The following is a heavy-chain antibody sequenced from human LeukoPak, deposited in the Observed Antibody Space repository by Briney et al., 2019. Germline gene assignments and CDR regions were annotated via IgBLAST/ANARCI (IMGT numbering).Heavy chain of an antibody. V-gene: IGHV1-24*01. CDR1: GYTLTELS. CDR3: ATSFAIFGVVTRGWFDP. CDR2: FDPEDGET. D-gene: IGHD3-3*01. J-gene: IGHJ5*02. Sequence: ASVKVSCKVSGYTLTELSMHWVRQAPGKGLEWRGGFDPEDGETIYAQKFQGRVTMTVDTSTDTAYMELSSLRSEDTAVYYCATSFAIFGVVTRGWFDPWGQGTLVTVSS.